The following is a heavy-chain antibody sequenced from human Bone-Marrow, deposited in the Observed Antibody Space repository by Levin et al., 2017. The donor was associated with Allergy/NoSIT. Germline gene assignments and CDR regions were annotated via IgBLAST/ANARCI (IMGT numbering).Heavy chain of an antibody. Sequence: SETLSLTCTVSGGSISSGGYYWSWIRQLPGKGLEWIGYIYYSGSTSYNSSLQSRVTISVDMSKNQFSLKLSSVTAADTAVYFCARVSNYPHYWFDPWGQGTLVTVSS. D-gene: IGHD5-24*01. CDR1: GGSISSGGYY. J-gene: IGHJ5*02. V-gene: IGHV4-31*03. CDR3: ARVSNYPHYWFDP. CDR2: IYYSGST.